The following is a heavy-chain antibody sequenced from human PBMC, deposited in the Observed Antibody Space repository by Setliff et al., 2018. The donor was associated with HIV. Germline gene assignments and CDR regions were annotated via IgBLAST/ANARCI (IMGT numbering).Heavy chain of an antibody. CDR2: INHSGST. CDR3: ARHAPGSAYGDAYHFDH. V-gene: IGHV4-34*01. J-gene: IGHJ4*02. D-gene: IGHD4-17*01. Sequence: SETLSLTCAVYGGSFSAYHWSWIRQTPGKGLEWLGEINHSGSTAYNLALESRVSMSIDTSKNQFSLKLTSVTAADTAVYYCARHAPGSAYGDAYHFDHWGQGTLVTVSS. CDR1: GGSFSAYH.